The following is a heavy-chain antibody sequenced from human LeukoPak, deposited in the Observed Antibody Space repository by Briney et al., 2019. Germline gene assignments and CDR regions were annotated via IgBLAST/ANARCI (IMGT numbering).Heavy chain of an antibody. V-gene: IGHV1-69*04. Sequence: GASVKVSCKASGGTFSSYAISWVRQAPGQGLEWMGRIIPILGIANYAQKFRGRVTITADKSTSTAYMELSSLRSEDTAVYYCARTGYSYGPYFDYWGHGTLVTVSS. CDR2: IIPILGIA. J-gene: IGHJ4*01. CDR1: GGTFSSYA. D-gene: IGHD5-18*01. CDR3: ARTGYSYGPYFDY.